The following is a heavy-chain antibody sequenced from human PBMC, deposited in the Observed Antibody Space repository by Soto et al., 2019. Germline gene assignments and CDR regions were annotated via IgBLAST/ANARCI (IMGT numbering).Heavy chain of an antibody. CDR3: AKDPRVSFDP. Sequence: GGSLRLSCAASGFTFSTFAMSWVRQAPGKGLEWVSAISASGGSTYYADSVKGRFTISRDNSNNTLYLQMNSLRVEDTAVYYSAKDPRVSFDPWGQGTLVTVSS. CDR2: ISASGGST. J-gene: IGHJ5*02. CDR1: GFTFSTFA. V-gene: IGHV3-23*01.